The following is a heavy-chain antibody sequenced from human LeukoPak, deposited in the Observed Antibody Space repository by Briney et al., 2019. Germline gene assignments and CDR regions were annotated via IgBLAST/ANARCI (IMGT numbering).Heavy chain of an antibody. V-gene: IGHV3-74*01. CDR1: GFTFSSYS. J-gene: IGHJ4*02. Sequence: GGSLRLSCAASGFTFSSYSMNWVRQAPGKGPVWVSRINTDGSSTDYADSVKGRFTISRDNAKNTLYLQMNSLTADDTAIYYCARDASLYYVDHWGQGTLVTVSS. CDR3: ARDASLYYVDH. CDR2: INTDGSST.